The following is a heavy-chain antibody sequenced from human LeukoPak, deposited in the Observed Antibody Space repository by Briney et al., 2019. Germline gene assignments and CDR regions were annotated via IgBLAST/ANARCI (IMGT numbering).Heavy chain of an antibody. V-gene: IGHV3-23*01. CDR1: GFTFSSYA. J-gene: IGHJ4*02. CDR2: ISGSGGST. Sequence: PGGSLRLSCAASGFTFSSYAMSWVRQAPGKGLEWVSAISGSGGSTYYADSVKGRFTISRDNSKNTLYLQMNSLRAEDTAVYYCAKLTYYDDSSGPFDYWGQGTMVTVSS. CDR3: AKLTYYDDSSGPFDY. D-gene: IGHD3-22*01.